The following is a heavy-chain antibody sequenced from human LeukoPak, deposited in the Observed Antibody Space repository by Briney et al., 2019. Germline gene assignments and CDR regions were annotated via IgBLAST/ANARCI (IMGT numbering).Heavy chain of an antibody. CDR3: AREGSRSY. V-gene: IGHV3-7*01. J-gene: IGHJ4*02. CDR1: GFTFNTYW. Sequence: GGSLRLSCATSGFTFNTYWMSRVRQAPGKGLEWVANIKHDGSEKYYVDSVKGRFTISRDNGRSSLYLQLNNLRADDTGVYYCAREGSRSYWGQGTLVTVSS. CDR2: IKHDGSEK.